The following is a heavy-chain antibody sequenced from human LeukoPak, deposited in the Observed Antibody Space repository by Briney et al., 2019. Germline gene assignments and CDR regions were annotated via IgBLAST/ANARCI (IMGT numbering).Heavy chain of an antibody. CDR2: INHSGST. V-gene: IGHV4-34*01. CDR1: GGSFSGYY. Sequence: PSETLSLTCAVYGGSFSGYYWSWIRQPPGKGLEWIGEINHSGSTNYNPSLKSRVTISVDTSKNQFSLKLSSVTAADTAVYYCASLSSPEYGGTYNWFDPWGQGTLVTVSS. D-gene: IGHD4-23*01. J-gene: IGHJ5*02. CDR3: ASLSSPEYGGTYNWFDP.